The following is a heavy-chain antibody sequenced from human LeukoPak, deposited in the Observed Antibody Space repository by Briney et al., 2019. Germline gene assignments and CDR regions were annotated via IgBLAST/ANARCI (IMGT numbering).Heavy chain of an antibody. D-gene: IGHD3-9*01. CDR1: GFTFSSYA. Sequence: GGSLRLSCAASGFTFSSYAMSWVRQAPGKGLEWVSAISGSGGTTYYADSVKGRFTISRDNAKNSLYLQMNSLRAEDTAVYYCARDYDILTGYYPIHYYYYGMDVWGKGTTVTVSS. J-gene: IGHJ6*04. V-gene: IGHV3-23*01. CDR2: ISGSGGTT. CDR3: ARDYDILTGYYPIHYYYYGMDV.